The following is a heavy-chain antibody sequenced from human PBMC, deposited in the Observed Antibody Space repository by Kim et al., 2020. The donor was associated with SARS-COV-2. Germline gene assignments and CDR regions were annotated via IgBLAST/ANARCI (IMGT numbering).Heavy chain of an antibody. J-gene: IGHJ4*02. Sequence: SETLSLTCAVYGGSFSGYYWSWIRQPPGKGLEWIGEINHSGSTNYNPSLKSRVTISVDTSKNQFPLKLSSVTAADTAVYYCARVADIVVVTDPYYFDYWGQGTLVTVSS. D-gene: IGHD2-21*02. CDR2: INHSGST. V-gene: IGHV4-34*01. CDR3: ARVADIVVVTDPYYFDY. CDR1: GGSFSGYY.